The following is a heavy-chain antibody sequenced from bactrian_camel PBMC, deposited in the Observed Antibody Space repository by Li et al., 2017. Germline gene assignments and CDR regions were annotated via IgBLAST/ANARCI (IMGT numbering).Heavy chain of an antibody. V-gene: IGHV3S55*01. CDR1: GVTFNSLC. J-gene: IGHJ4*01. D-gene: IGHD3*01. CDR2: IDIDGTT. Sequence: HVQLVESGGRSVQAEGSLRLSCVPSGVTFNSLCMGWFRQAPGKERERVATIDIDGTTSYADSVKGRFTISKDNAKNTLFLQMNSLKPEDTAMYYCASVWKYELTAPPLAQSSYNLWGQGTQVTVS. CDR3: ASVWKYELTAPPLAQSSYNL.